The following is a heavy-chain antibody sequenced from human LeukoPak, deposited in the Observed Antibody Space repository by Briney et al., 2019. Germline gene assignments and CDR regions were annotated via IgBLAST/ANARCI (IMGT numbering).Heavy chain of an antibody. V-gene: IGHV1-18*01. CDR1: SYTFTSYG. Sequence: ASVKVSCKASSYTFTSYGISWVRQAPGQGLEWMGWISAYNGNTNYAQKLQGRVTMTTDTSTSTAYMELRSLRSDDTAVYYCARAGAYYYDSSGYYYVYWGQGTLVTVSS. D-gene: IGHD3-22*01. J-gene: IGHJ4*02. CDR2: ISAYNGNT. CDR3: ARAGAYYYDSSGYYYVY.